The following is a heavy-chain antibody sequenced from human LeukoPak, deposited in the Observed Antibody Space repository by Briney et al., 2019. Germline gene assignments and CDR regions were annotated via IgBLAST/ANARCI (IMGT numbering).Heavy chain of an antibody. CDR1: GFTFSSYG. D-gene: IGHD2-21*02. CDR3: ARAGDDSDAFDI. V-gene: IGHV3-21*01. Sequence: PGGSLRLSCAASGFTFSSYGMSWVRQAPGKGLEWVSSISSSSSYIYYADSVKGRFTISRDNAKNSLYLQMNSLRAEDTAVYYCARAGDDSDAFDIWGQGTMVTVSS. CDR2: ISSSSSYI. J-gene: IGHJ3*02.